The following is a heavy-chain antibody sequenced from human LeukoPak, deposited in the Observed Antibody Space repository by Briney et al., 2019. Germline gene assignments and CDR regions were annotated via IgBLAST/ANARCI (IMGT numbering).Heavy chain of an antibody. CDR3: ARGPPPDFDY. Sequence: SETLSLTCIVSGDSVTNHYWSWVRQPAGKGLEWIGRIHPSGSTNYNPSLKSRVTLSVDTSKNQFSLKLSSVTAADTAVYYCARGPPPDFDYWGRGTLVTVSS. CDR1: GDSVTNHY. J-gene: IGHJ4*02. V-gene: IGHV4-4*07. CDR2: IHPSGST.